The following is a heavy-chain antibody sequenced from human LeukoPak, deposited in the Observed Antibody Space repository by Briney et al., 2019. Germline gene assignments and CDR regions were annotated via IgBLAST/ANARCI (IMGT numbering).Heavy chain of an antibody. J-gene: IGHJ4*02. D-gene: IGHD6-19*01. Sequence: GGSLRLSCAASGFTFNSFHMHWVRQAPGKGLEYVSTITGNGYGTYYADSVKGRFTISRDNSKNTLYLQMGSLRAEDMGVYYCAGHTSGWYFYWGQGTLVTVSS. CDR3: AGHTSGWYFY. V-gene: IGHV3-64*02. CDR1: GFTFNSFH. CDR2: ITGNGYGT.